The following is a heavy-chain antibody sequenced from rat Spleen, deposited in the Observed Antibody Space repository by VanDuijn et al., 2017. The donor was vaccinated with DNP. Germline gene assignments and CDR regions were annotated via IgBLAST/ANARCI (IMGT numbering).Heavy chain of an antibody. J-gene: IGHJ1*01. Sequence: EVQLRESGPGLVKPSQSLSLTCSVTGYSITSHYWGWIRKFPGNKMEWMGYISYSGSTSYNPSLKSRISITRDTSKNQFFLQLNSVTTEDIATYYCARGLNYGGFGYSWYFDFWGPGTMVTVSS. CDR2: ISYSGST. D-gene: IGHD1-11*01. CDR1: GYSITSHY. V-gene: IGHV3-1*01. CDR3: ARGLNYGGFGYSWYFDF.